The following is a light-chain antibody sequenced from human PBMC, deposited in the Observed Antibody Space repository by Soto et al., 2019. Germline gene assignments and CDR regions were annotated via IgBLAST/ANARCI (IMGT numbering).Light chain of an antibody. V-gene: IGLV2-23*02. CDR2: EVN. Sequence: QSVLPQPASVSGSPGQSITIPCTGTSSNVGSYKLVSWYQQHPGKAPKLMIFEVNKRPSGVSNRFSGSKSGNTASLTISGLKVEDEADYYCCSSGGSPTYVFGTGTKVTVL. J-gene: IGLJ1*01. CDR3: CSSGGSPTYV. CDR1: SSNVGSYKL.